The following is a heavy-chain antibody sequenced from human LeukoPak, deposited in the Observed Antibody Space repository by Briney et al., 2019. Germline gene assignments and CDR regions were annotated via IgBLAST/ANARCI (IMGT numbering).Heavy chain of an antibody. Sequence: PGGSLRLSCAASGFTFSSYAMSWVRQAPGKGLEWVSAISGSGGSTYYADSVKGRFTISRDNSKNTLYLQMNSLRAEDTAVYYCAKDGTYCGGDCDYDAFDIWGQGTMVTVSS. J-gene: IGHJ3*02. D-gene: IGHD2-21*02. CDR3: AKDGTYCGGDCDYDAFDI. CDR2: ISGSGGST. V-gene: IGHV3-23*01. CDR1: GFTFSSYA.